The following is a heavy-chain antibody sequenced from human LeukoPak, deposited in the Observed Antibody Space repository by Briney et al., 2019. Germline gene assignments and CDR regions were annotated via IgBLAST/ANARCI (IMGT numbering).Heavy chain of an antibody. Sequence: QPGGSRRLSCVASGITFRSSSMHWLRQAPGKGLEWLALIRFDGSTKYYADSVKGRFTVSRDNSKSTLYLQMNSLRAEDTAVYYCAQPDFWGQGTLVTVSS. CDR1: GITFRSSS. CDR2: IRFDGSTK. J-gene: IGHJ4*02. V-gene: IGHV3-30*02. CDR3: AQPDF.